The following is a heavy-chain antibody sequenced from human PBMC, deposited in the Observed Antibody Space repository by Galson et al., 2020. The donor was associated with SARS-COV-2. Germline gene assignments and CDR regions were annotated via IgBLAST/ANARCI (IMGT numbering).Heavy chain of an antibody. J-gene: IGHJ5*02. V-gene: IGHV4-31*03. D-gene: IGHD6-13*01. CDR3: AREPYSSSWYTRKWFDP. CDR1: GGSINSGDYY. Sequence: SETLSLTCTVSGGSINSGDYYWSWIRQHPGKGLEWIGYIYYSGTTYYNPSLESGVTISVDTSKNQFSLKLSSVTAADTAVFYCAREPYSSSWYTRKWFDPWGQGTLVTVSS. CDR2: IYYSGTT.